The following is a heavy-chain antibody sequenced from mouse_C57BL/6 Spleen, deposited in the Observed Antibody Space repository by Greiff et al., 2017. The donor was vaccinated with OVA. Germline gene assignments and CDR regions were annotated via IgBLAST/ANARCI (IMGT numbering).Heavy chain of an antibody. CDR1: GFSLTSYG. Sequence: QVQLKESGPGLVQPSQSLSITCTVSGFSLTSYGVHWVRQSPGKGLEWLGVIWSGGSTDYNAAFISRLSISKDNSKSQVFFQMNSLQADDTAKYYCARNGGAGGYFDVWGTGTTVTVSS. J-gene: IGHJ1*03. CDR3: ARNGGAGGYFDV. V-gene: IGHV2-2*01. CDR2: IWSGGST.